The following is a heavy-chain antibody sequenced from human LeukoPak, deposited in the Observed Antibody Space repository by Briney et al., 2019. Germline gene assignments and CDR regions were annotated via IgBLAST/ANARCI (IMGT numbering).Heavy chain of an antibody. CDR2: IKQDGSQK. Sequence: GGSLRLSCAASGFTFSSYWMTWVRQAPGKGLEWVANIKQDGSQKYYVDSVKGRFTISRDNAENSLYLQMNSLRAEDTAVYYCARHYDSSGYSLDYWGQGTLVTVSS. CDR1: GFTFSSYW. V-gene: IGHV3-7*01. D-gene: IGHD3-22*01. J-gene: IGHJ4*02. CDR3: ARHYDSSGYSLDY.